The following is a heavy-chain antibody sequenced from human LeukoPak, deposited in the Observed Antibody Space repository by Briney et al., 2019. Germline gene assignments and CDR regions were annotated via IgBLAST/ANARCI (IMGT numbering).Heavy chain of an antibody. V-gene: IGHV4-59*11. Sequence: PSETLSLTCTVSGGSISSHYWSWIRQPPGKGLEWIGYIYYSGSTNYNPSLKSRVTISVDTSKNQFSLKLSSVTAADTAVYYCARVNYYDGSGYYRRDYYYYYYMDVWGKGTTVTVSS. CDR3: ARVNYYDGSGYYRRDYYYYYYMDV. D-gene: IGHD3-22*01. J-gene: IGHJ6*03. CDR1: GGSISSHY. CDR2: IYYSGST.